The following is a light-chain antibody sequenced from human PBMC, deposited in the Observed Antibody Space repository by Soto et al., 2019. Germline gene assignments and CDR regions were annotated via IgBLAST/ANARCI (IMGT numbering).Light chain of an antibody. J-gene: IGLJ3*02. CDR2: EGN. CDR1: RNDIGTYNL. CDR3: CSYTDGSSLL. V-gene: IGLV2-23*01. Sequence: QSVLTQPASVSESPGQSISISCGGGRNDIGTYNLVSWYQQHPGKAPKLIIYEGNKRPSGVSNRFSGSRSGNTASLTISGLQAEDEPDYYCCSYTDGSSLLFGGGTKVTVL.